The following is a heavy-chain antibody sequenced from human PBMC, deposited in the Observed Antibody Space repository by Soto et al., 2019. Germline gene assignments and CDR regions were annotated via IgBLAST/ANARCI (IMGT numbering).Heavy chain of an antibody. CDR3: AKYAGRNSSGWYRPNYYGMDV. D-gene: IGHD6-19*01. Sequence: EVQLLESGGGLVQPGGSLRLSCAASGFTFSSYAMSWVRQAPGKGLEWVSAISGSGGSTYYADSVNGRFTISRDNSKNTLYLQMNSLRAEDTAVYYCAKYAGRNSSGWYRPNYYGMDVWGQGTTVTVSS. J-gene: IGHJ6*02. CDR1: GFTFSSYA. V-gene: IGHV3-23*01. CDR2: ISGSGGST.